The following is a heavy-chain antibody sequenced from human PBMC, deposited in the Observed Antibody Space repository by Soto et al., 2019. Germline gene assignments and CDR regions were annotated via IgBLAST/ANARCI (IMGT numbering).Heavy chain of an antibody. CDR3: AKVHSNYRGPSYFDY. CDR2: ISGSGGST. J-gene: IGHJ4*02. CDR1: GFAFSGYA. D-gene: IGHD4-4*01. V-gene: IGHV3-23*01. Sequence: HPGGSQRLSFAASGFAFSGYARSWVRQAPGKGLEWVSAISGSGGSTYYADSVKGRFTISRDNSKNTLYLQMNSLRAEDTAVYYCAKVHSNYRGPSYFDYWGQGTLVTVSS.